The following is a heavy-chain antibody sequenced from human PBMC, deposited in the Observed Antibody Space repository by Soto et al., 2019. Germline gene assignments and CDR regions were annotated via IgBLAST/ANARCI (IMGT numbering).Heavy chain of an antibody. CDR1: GGSISSSSYY. V-gene: IGHV4-39*01. J-gene: IGHJ5*02. Sequence: QLQLQESGPGLVKPSETLSLTCTVSGGSISSSSYYWGWIRQPPGKGLEWIGSIYYSGSTYYNPSLKSRVTISVDTSKNQFSLKLSSVTAADTAVYYGARLGYYYDSSGYSGWFDPWGQGTLVTVSS. CDR2: IYYSGST. CDR3: ARLGYYYDSSGYSGWFDP. D-gene: IGHD3-22*01.